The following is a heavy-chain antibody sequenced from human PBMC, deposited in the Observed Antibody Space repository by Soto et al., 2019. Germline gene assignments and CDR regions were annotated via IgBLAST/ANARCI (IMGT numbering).Heavy chain of an antibody. J-gene: IGHJ4*02. V-gene: IGHV1-18*04. CDR1: GSTFTTNG. Sequence: GASVKVSCKVSGSTFTTNGIGWVRQAPGQGLEWLGWISTYNENMDSAPTVEDRLTMTTDTSTTTAYMELRNLSPDDTAVYYCGRGRSGQIVVFYWGQGTPVTVSS. D-gene: IGHD1-26*01. CDR2: ISTYNENM. CDR3: GRGRSGQIVVFY.